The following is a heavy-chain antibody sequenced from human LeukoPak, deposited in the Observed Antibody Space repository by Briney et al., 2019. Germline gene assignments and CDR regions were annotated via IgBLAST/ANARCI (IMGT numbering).Heavy chain of an antibody. J-gene: IGHJ4*02. D-gene: IGHD6-13*01. CDR3: AKAKNPSYSSSWSYYFDY. CDR1: GFSFDDYA. V-gene: IGHV3-9*01. CDR2: ISWKSGNI. Sequence: GGSLRLSCAASGFSFDDYAMHWVRQAPWKGLEWVSGISWKSGNIDYADSVKGRFTISRDNAKNSLYLEMNGLRPEDTALYYCAKAKNPSYSSSWSYYFDYWGQGTLVTVSS.